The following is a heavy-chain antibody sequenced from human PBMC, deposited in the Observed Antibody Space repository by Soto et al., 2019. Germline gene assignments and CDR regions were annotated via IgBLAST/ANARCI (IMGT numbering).Heavy chain of an antibody. CDR3: ARDYYGSGSHGS. D-gene: IGHD3-10*01. V-gene: IGHV3-7*03. CDR2: IKQDGSVK. J-gene: IGHJ5*02. Sequence: WGSLSLSCAASGFTLSNCWINWVRQAPGKGLEGVASIKQDGSVKYYVDSVKGRFTISRDKAKSSLYLQINSRRADDTALYYCARDYYGSGSHGSLGQGTLVTVSS. CDR1: GFTLSNCW.